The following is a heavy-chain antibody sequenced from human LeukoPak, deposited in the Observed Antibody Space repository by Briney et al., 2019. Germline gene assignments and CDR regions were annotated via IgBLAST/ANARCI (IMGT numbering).Heavy chain of an antibody. Sequence: SETLSLTCAVYGGSFSGYYWSWIRQPPGKGLEWIVEINHSESTNYNPSLKSRVTISVDTSKNQFSLKLSSVTAADTAVYYCARVRGGSGSYYNVHYYYYYMDVWGKGTTVTVSS. J-gene: IGHJ6*03. CDR3: ARVRGGSGSYYNVHYYYYYMDV. CDR2: INHSEST. V-gene: IGHV4-34*01. D-gene: IGHD3-10*01. CDR1: GGSFSGYY.